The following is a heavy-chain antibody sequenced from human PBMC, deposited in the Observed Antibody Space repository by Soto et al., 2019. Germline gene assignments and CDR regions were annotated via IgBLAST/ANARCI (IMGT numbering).Heavy chain of an antibody. D-gene: IGHD3-10*01. CDR2: ISKDGNSK. CDR3: ARDPQGSYCYIDY. CDR1: GFTFSNYA. J-gene: IGHJ4*02. V-gene: IGHV3-30-3*01. Sequence: GGSLRLSCAASGFTFSNYAIHWVRQAPGKGLEWVTIISKDGNSKHYADSVKGRFTISRDNSKNTLFLQMDSLRAEDTAVYYCARDPQGSYCYIDYWGQGTPVTVSS.